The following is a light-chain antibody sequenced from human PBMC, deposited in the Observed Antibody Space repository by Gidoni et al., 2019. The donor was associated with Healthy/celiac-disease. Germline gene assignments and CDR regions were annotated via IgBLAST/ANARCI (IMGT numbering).Light chain of an antibody. J-gene: IGKJ2*01. V-gene: IGKV1-39*01. Sequence: DIQITQSPSSLSASVGDRVTITCRASQSISSNLNWYQQKPGKAPKLLIYAASSVQSGVPSRFSGSGSGTDFTLTISSLQPEDFATYYCQQSYSTPPNTFGQGTKLEIK. CDR1: QSISSN. CDR3: QQSYSTPPNT. CDR2: AAS.